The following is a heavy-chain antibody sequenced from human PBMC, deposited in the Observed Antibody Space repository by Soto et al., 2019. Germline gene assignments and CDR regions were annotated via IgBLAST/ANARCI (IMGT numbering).Heavy chain of an antibody. CDR2: INWNSDTI. V-gene: IGHV3-9*01. J-gene: IGHJ4*02. CDR3: AMSNSNDLYYHFES. Sequence: GGSLRLSCAASGFTFDDYAMHWVRQAPGKGLEWVSGINWNSDTIGYADSAKGRFTVSRDNAKGSLLLQMSSLRAEDTAVYFCAMSNSNDLYYHFESWGQGTPVTVSS. D-gene: IGHD3-22*01. CDR1: GFTFDDYA.